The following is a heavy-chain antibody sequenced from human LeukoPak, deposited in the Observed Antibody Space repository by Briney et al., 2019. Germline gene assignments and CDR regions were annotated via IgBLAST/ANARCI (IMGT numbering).Heavy chain of an antibody. CDR3: AGSGGSSYYFDY. V-gene: IGHV1-69*04. CDR1: GGTFSSYA. CDR2: IIPILGIA. D-gene: IGHD2-15*01. J-gene: IGHJ4*02. Sequence: SVKVSCKASGGTFSSYAISWVRQAPGQGLEWMGRIIPILGIANYAQKFQGRVTITADKSTSTAYMELSSLRSEDTAVYYCAGSGGSSYYFDYWGQGTLVTVSS.